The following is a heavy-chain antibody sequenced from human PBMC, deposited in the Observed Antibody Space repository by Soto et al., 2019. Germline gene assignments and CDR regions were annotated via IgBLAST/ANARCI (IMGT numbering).Heavy chain of an antibody. CDR2: IYYSGST. Sequence: SETLGLTWTVSGGSISSGGDYWSWIRQHPGKGLEWIGYIYYSGSTYYNPSLKSRVTMSVATSKNQFSLKLSSVTAADTAVYYCARACSSNSCYDVFDYWGQGTLVTVSS. V-gene: IGHV4-31*02. CDR1: GGSISSGGDY. D-gene: IGHD2-2*01. J-gene: IGHJ4*02. CDR3: ARACSSNSCYDVFDY.